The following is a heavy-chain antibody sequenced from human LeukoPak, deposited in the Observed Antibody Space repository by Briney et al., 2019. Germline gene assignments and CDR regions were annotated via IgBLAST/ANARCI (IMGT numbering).Heavy chain of an antibody. CDR3: LQRPPAGCYPINY. CDR2: INHSGST. D-gene: IGHD3-16*02. Sequence: SETLSLTCAVYGGSFSGYYWSWIRQPPGKGLEWIGEINHSGSTNYNPSLKSRVTISVDTSKNQFSLKLSSVTAADTAVYYCLQRPPAGCYPINYWGKGPLVTVS. V-gene: IGHV4-34*01. CDR1: GGSFSGYY. J-gene: IGHJ4*02.